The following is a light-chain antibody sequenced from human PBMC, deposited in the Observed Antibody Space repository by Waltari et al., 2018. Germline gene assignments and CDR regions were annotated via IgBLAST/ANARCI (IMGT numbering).Light chain of an antibody. CDR2: VFT. J-gene: IGLJ3*02. V-gene: IGLV2-14*03. CDR3: SSYTSNGPWV. Sequence: QSALTQPASVSGSPGQSITISCTGTSGDIGCLNFVSWHQHHPAKAPKLLIFVFTKRPSGVSGRYSGSKSGNTASLTISGLQAEDEADYYCSSYTSNGPWVFGGGTNVTVL. CDR1: SGDIGCLNF.